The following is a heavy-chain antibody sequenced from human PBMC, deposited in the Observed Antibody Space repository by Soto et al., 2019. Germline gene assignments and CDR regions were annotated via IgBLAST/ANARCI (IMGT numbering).Heavy chain of an antibody. D-gene: IGHD5-18*01. V-gene: IGHV4-31*03. Sequence: TSETLSLTCTVSGGSISSGGYYWSWIRQHPGKGLEWIGYIYYSGSTYYNPSLKSRVTISVDTSKNQFSLKLSSVTAADTAVYYRARSGYSYGPNPLLYWGQGTLVTVSS. CDR1: GGSISSGGYY. J-gene: IGHJ4*02. CDR2: IYYSGST. CDR3: ARSGYSYGPNPLLY.